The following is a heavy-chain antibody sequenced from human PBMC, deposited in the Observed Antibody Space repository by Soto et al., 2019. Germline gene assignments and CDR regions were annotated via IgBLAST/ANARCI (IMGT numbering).Heavy chain of an antibody. V-gene: IGHV1-69*01. CDR2: TTAILGTR. D-gene: IGHD5-18*01. Sequence: QVPLVQSGAEVKKPGSSVKVSCKASGDTLSHYGVSWVRQVPGKGLEWMGGTTAILGTRDYAQKFQGRMTITSDEYTNTSYIELNSLTSDGTDVYYCAAGDSSDTGDHWGQGTLVTVSS. CDR1: GDTLSHYG. CDR3: AAGDSSDTGDH. J-gene: IGHJ4*02.